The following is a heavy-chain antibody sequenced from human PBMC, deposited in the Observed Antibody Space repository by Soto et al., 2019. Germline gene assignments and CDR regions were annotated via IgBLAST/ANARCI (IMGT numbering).Heavy chain of an antibody. CDR2: VLPFLDIT. J-gene: IGHJ4*02. V-gene: IGHV1-69*02. CDR1: GGTFSIYT. D-gene: IGHD6-13*01. CDR3: ARDRDNSNWPNFDS. Sequence: QVQLVQSGSEVKKPGSSVRVSCKTSGGTFSIYTISWVRHAPGQGLEWMGRVLPFLDITSYSQRFQGRVTITADTSTTTANMELSSLRSEHTAVYYCARDRDNSNWPNFDSWGQGTLVTVSS.